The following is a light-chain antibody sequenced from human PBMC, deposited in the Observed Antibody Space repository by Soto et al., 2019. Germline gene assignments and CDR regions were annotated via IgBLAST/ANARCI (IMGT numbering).Light chain of an antibody. J-gene: IGKJ4*01. Sequence: DIQMTQTPSSLSASVGDRVTITCRASQGIGNDLGWYQQKPGKDPKRLIYAASNLQSGVPSRFSGSKSGTEFTLTISSLQPEDSATYYCQQYNSYPLTFGGGTKVEVK. CDR1: QGIGND. V-gene: IGKV1-17*01. CDR3: QQYNSYPLT. CDR2: AAS.